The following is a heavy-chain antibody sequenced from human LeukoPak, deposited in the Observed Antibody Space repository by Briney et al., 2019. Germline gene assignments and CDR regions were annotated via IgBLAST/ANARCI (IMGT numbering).Heavy chain of an antibody. Sequence: PGGSLRLSCVASGFTFSSYAMHWVRQTPGKGLEYVSGINSNGGSTHYANSVKGRFTISRDNSKHTLYLQMGSLRTEDMAVYYCARDKVIGGQFQHWGQGTLVTVSS. CDR3: ARDKVIGGQFQH. CDR1: GFTFSSYA. D-gene: IGHD1-26*01. V-gene: IGHV3-64*01. CDR2: INSNGGST. J-gene: IGHJ1*01.